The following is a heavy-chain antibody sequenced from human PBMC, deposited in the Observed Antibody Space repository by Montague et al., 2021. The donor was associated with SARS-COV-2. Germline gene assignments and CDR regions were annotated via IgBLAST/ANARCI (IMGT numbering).Heavy chain of an antibody. V-gene: IGHV4-39*07. J-gene: IGHJ6*02. CDR3: ARVGRQQLVRLSGMDV. Sequence: SETLSLTCTVSGGSISSSSYYWGWIRQPPGKGLEWIGCIYYSGSTYYNPSLKSRVTISVGTSKNQFSLKLSSVTAADTAVYYCARVGRQQLVRLSGMDVWGQGTTVTVSS. CDR2: IYYSGST. CDR1: GGSISSSSYY. D-gene: IGHD6-13*01.